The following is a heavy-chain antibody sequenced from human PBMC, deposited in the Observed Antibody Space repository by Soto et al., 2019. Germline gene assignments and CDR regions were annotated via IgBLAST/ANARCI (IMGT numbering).Heavy chain of an antibody. V-gene: IGHV1-69*06. CDR1: GGTFSSYA. J-gene: IGHJ5*02. D-gene: IGHD1-1*01. CDR3: ARDWNHSNWFDP. Sequence: SVEVSCKASGGTFSSYAISWVLQAPGQGLEWMGGIIPIFGTANYAQKFQGRVTITADKSTSTAYMELSSLRSEDTAVYYCARDWNHSNWFDPWGQGTLVTVSS. CDR2: IIPIFGTA.